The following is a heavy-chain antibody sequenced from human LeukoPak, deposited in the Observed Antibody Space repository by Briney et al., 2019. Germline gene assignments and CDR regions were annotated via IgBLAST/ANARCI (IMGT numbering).Heavy chain of an antibody. Sequence: QPGGSLRLSCAASGFTFSNYGMHWVRQTPGKGLEWVTFIHYDGSVKYYADSVKGRFTISRDNSKNTLYLQINSLRAEDTAVYYCAKDLRVRRYYDSSGLDYWGQGTLVTVSS. CDR2: IHYDGSVK. V-gene: IGHV3-30*02. CDR1: GFTFSNYG. D-gene: IGHD3-22*01. CDR3: AKDLRVRRYYDSSGLDY. J-gene: IGHJ4*02.